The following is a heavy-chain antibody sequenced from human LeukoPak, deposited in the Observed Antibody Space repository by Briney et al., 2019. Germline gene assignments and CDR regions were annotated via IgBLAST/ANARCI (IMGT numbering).Heavy chain of an antibody. Sequence: SQTLSLTRAFTRGSINRGGYSGSWIRQPPGKGLEWIGYIYHSGSTYYNPSLKSRVTISVDRSKNQFSLKLSSVTAADTAVYYCARVAYCGGDCYSYYFDYWGQGTLVTVSS. CDR1: RGSINRGGYS. J-gene: IGHJ4*02. CDR2: IYHSGST. V-gene: IGHV4-30-2*01. CDR3: ARVAYCGGDCYSYYFDY. D-gene: IGHD2-21*02.